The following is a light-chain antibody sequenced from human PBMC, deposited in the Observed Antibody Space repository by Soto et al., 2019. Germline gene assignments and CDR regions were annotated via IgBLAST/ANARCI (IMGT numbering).Light chain of an antibody. CDR1: QGIRND. J-gene: IGKJ2*01. Sequence: AIQMTQSPSSLSASVGDRVTITCRASQGIRNDLGWYQQKPGKAPKLLIYAASSLQSGVPSRFSGSGSGADFTLTISNLQPEDFATYYCLQDYTYPLTFGQGTKLEIK. V-gene: IGKV1-6*01. CDR3: LQDYTYPLT. CDR2: AAS.